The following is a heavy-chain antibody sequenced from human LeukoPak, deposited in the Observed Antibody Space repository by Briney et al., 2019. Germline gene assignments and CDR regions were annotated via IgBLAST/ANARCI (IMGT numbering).Heavy chain of an antibody. V-gene: IGHV6-1*01. D-gene: IGHD6-13*01. Sequence: SQTLSLTCAISGDSVSSNSAAWNWIRQSPSRGLEWLGRTYYRSKWYNDYAASVKSRITINPDTSKNQFSLQLNSVTPEDTAVYYCARVTRTRYSSSWLDFDYWGQGTLVTVSS. J-gene: IGHJ4*02. CDR3: ARVTRTRYSSSWLDFDY. CDR1: GDSVSSNSAA. CDR2: TYYRSKWYN.